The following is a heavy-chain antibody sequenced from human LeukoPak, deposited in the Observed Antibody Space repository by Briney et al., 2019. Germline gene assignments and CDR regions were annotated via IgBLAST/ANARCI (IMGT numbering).Heavy chain of an antibody. CDR1: GFSLSTSGVG. Sequence: SGPPLVKPTQTLTLTCTCSGFSLSTSGVGVGWIRQPPGKALEWLALIYWDDDKRYSPSLKSRLTITKDTSKNQVVLTMTNMDPVDTATYYCAHIPPDYDFWSGLRDYFDYWGQGTPVTVSS. V-gene: IGHV2-5*02. D-gene: IGHD3-3*01. CDR2: IYWDDDK. CDR3: AHIPPDYDFWSGLRDYFDY. J-gene: IGHJ4*02.